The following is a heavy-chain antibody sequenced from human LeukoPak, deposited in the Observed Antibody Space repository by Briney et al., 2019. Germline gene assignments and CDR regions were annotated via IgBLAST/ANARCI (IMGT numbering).Heavy chain of an antibody. CDR1: GGSISSYY. Sequence: SETLSLTCSVSGGSISSYYWSWIRQPPGKGLEWIGYISYSGNTNYNPSLKSRVTISVDTSKNQFSLRLSSVTAADTAVYYCARDIYGSFDYWGQGTLVTVSS. D-gene: IGHD2-15*01. CDR2: ISYSGNT. V-gene: IGHV4-59*01. J-gene: IGHJ4*02. CDR3: ARDIYGSFDY.